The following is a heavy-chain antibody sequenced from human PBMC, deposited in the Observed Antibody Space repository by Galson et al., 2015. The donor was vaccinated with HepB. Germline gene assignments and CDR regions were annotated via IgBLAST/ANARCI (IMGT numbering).Heavy chain of an antibody. V-gene: IGHV3-23*01. D-gene: IGHD6-13*01. CDR3: AKDPRKREFGTLTW. J-gene: IGHJ4*02. CDR1: GFTFSSYA. CDR2: ISGSGGST. Sequence: SLRLSCAASGFTFSSYAMSWVRQAPGKGLEWVSAISGSGGSTYYADSVKGRFTISRDNSKNTLYLQMNSLRAEDTAVYYCAKDPRKREFGTLTWWGQGTLVTVSS.